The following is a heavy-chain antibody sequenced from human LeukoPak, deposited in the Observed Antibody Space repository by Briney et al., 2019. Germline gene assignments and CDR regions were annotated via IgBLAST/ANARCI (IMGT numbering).Heavy chain of an antibody. CDR3: AKEGYYDSSAEFDY. J-gene: IGHJ4*02. D-gene: IGHD3-22*01. CDR1: GFTFSSYG. V-gene: IGHV3-23*01. Sequence: PGGSLRFSCAASGFTFSSYGMSWVRQAPGKGLEWVSAISGSGGSTNYADSVKGRFTVSRDNSKNTLYLQMNSLRAEDTAVYYCAKEGYYDSSAEFDYWGQGTLVTVSS. CDR2: ISGSGGST.